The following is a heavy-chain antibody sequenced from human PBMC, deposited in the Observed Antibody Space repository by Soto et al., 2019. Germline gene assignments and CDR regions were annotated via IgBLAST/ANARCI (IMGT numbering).Heavy chain of an antibody. Sequence: GGSLRLSCAASGFTFSSYSMNWVRQAPGKGLEWVSYISSSSSTIYYADSVKGRFTISRDNAKNSLYLQMNSLRAEDTAVYYCAKVLFTFGGVTLQTFDYWGQGTLVTVSS. D-gene: IGHD3-16*01. V-gene: IGHV3-48*01. CDR2: ISSSSSTI. CDR1: GFTFSSYS. CDR3: AKVLFTFGGVTLQTFDY. J-gene: IGHJ4*02.